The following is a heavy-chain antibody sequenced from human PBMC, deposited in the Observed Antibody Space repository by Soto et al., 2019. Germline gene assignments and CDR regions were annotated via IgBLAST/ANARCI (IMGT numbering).Heavy chain of an antibody. Sequence: QVKMLESGGGVVQPGTSLRLSCAASGLEFSTYGMHWVRQAPGKGLEWVAVIWYDGSRKYYADSVKGRFTISRDNSANMLYLQMNSLRDEDTAVYYCAKDGTAGSYSGDHWGQGTLVTVSS. CDR3: AKDGTAGSYSGDH. D-gene: IGHD3-10*01. J-gene: IGHJ4*02. CDR2: IWYDGSRK. V-gene: IGHV3-33*06. CDR1: GLEFSTYG.